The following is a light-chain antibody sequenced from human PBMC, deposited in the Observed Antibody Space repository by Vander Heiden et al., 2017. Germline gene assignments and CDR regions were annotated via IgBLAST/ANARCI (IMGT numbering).Light chain of an antibody. Sequence: QSVLTHPPSASGTPGQRVTSSRSGISANIETNTVNWYQQLQASAPKLLIYTDNQRPSGVPDRFSGSKSGSSASLDISGLQSEDEADYYCASWDDSLNAALFGRGTKLTVL. CDR1: SANIETNT. V-gene: IGLV1-44*01. J-gene: IGLJ2*01. CDR3: ASWDDSLNAAL. CDR2: TDN.